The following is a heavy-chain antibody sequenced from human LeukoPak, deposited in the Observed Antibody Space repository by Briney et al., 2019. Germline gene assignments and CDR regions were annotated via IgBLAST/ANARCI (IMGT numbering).Heavy chain of an antibody. J-gene: IGHJ4*02. CDR3: ARRRLGEFFDY. CDR2: IFTSGST. V-gene: IGHV4-61*02. Sequence: SQTLSLTCTVSGGSISSGRFYWSWIRQPAGKGLEWIGRIFTSGSTNYNPSLKGRVSISVNTSKNQFSLKLSSVTAADTAVYYCARRRLGEFFDYWGQGTLVTVSS. CDR1: GGSISSGRFY. D-gene: IGHD3-16*01.